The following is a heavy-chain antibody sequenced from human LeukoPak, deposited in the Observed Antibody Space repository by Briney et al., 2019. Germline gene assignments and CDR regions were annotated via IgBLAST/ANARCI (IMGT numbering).Heavy chain of an antibody. CDR3: ARVFYYDTPMDV. D-gene: IGHD3-22*01. J-gene: IGHJ6*04. CDR1: GYTFTGYY. Sequence: ASVKVSCKASGYTFTGYYMHWVRQAPGQGLEWMGWINPNSGGTNYAQKFQGMVTMTRDTSISTAYMELSRLRSDDTAVYYCARVFYYDTPMDVWGKGTTVTVSS. CDR2: INPNSGGT. V-gene: IGHV1-2*02.